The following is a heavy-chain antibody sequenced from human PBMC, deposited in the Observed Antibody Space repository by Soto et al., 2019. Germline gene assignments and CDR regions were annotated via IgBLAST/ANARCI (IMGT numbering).Heavy chain of an antibody. CDR2: ITDTGGGT. Sequence: GGSLRLASVASGITFGSRDMSWVSQAPGDGLVWVSTITDTGGGTKYADSVRGRFTMSRDSSKKTLYQQMNSLRVEDSALYYCARGSTDSYPGSRIYDFWGRGTLVNVSS. CDR1: GITFGSRD. J-gene: IGHJ4*02. V-gene: IGHV3-23*01. D-gene: IGHD3-10*01. CDR3: ARGSTDSYPGSRIYDF.